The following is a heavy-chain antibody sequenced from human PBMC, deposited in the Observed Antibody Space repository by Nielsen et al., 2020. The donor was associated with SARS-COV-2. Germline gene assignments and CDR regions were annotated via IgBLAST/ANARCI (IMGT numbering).Heavy chain of an antibody. CDR3: ARAGLGDIVVVPAAKGGVSGFDY. D-gene: IGHD2-2*01. CDR2: INHSGST. V-gene: IGHV4-34*01. CDR1: GGSFSGYY. Sequence: GSLRLSCAVYGGSFSGYYWSWIRQPPGKGLEWIGEINHSGSTNYNPSLKSRVTISVDTSKNQFSLKLSSVTAADTAVYYCARAGLGDIVVVPAAKGGVSGFDYWGQGTLVTVSS. J-gene: IGHJ4*02.